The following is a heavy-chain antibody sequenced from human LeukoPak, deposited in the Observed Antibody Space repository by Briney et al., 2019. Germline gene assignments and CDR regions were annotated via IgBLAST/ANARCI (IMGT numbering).Heavy chain of an antibody. J-gene: IGHJ4*02. D-gene: IGHD6-19*01. Sequence: GGSLRLSCAASGSTFSSYAMSWVRQAPGKGLEWVSAISGSGGSTYYADSVKGRFTISRDNSKNTLYLQMNSLRAEDTAVYYCRGYSSGWYGYYFDYWGQGTLVTVSS. CDR2: ISGSGGST. V-gene: IGHV3-23*01. CDR3: RGYSSGWYGYYFDY. CDR1: GSTFSSYA.